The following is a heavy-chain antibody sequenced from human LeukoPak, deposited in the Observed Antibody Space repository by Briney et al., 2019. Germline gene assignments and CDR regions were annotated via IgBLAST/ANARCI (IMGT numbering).Heavy chain of an antibody. D-gene: IGHD3-22*01. Sequence: KPSETLSLTCTVSGGSISSSSYYWGWIRQPPGKGLEWIGSIYYSGSTYYNPSLKSRVTISVDTSKNQFSLKLSSVTAADTAVYYCASQYYYDSSGYYSYYFDYWGQGTLVTVSS. J-gene: IGHJ4*02. CDR3: ASQYYYDSSGYYSYYFDY. CDR1: GGSISSSSYY. CDR2: IYYSGST. V-gene: IGHV4-39*07.